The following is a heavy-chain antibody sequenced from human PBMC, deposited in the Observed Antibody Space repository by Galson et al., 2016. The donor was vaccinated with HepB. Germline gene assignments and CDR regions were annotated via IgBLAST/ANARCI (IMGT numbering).Heavy chain of an antibody. CDR2: ISSGGNYI. D-gene: IGHD6-19*01. J-gene: IGHJ4*02. V-gene: IGHV3-21*01. Sequence: SLRLSCAASGFTFSSHSMDWVRQAPGKGLEWVSSISSGGNYIYYADSVRGRFTISRDNAKNSLYLQMNSLRDEDTAVYYCAREELTVAGPYKYWGRGTLVTVSS. CDR3: AREELTVAGPYKY. CDR1: GFTFSSHS.